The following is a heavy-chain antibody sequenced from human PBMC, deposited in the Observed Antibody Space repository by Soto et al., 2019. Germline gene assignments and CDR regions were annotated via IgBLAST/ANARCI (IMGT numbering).Heavy chain of an antibody. Sequence: SETLSLTCTVSGGSISSGGYYWSWIRQHPGKGLEWIGYIYYSGSTYYKPSLKSRVTISVDTSKNQFSLKLSSVTAADTAVYYCARGRPHEWKDYWGQGTLVTVSS. D-gene: IGHD1-1*01. CDR3: ARGRPHEWKDY. V-gene: IGHV4-31*03. J-gene: IGHJ4*02. CDR1: GGSISSGGYY. CDR2: IYYSGST.